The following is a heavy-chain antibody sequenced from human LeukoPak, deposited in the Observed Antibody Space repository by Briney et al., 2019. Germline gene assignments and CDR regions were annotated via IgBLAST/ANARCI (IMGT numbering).Heavy chain of an antibody. CDR1: GYIFSNHY. V-gene: IGHV1-46*01. Sequence: GASVKVSCETSGYIFSNHYIHWVRQAPGQGPEWMGIIRPSSGRADYTQKFQGRVTMTRDMSTTTVYMELTTLGSDDTAVYFCARGPPESYYFDYWGQGTLVTVSS. CDR2: IRPSSGRA. D-gene: IGHD2/OR15-2a*01. CDR3: ARGPPESYYFDY. J-gene: IGHJ4*02.